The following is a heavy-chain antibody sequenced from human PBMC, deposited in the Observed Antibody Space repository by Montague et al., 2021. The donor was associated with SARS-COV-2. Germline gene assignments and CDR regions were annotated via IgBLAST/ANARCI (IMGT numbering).Heavy chain of an antibody. CDR3: VRAQVTIFGVLIMLPAAGAVDV. J-gene: IGHJ3*01. Sequence: SETLSLTCAVYGGSFTGYYWTWIRQPPGKGLEWIGEINHSGSSNYNPSLESRVTMSVDTSKNQFSLRLNSVSAADTAVYYCVRAQVTIFGVLIMLPAAGAVDVWGQGTTATVSS. V-gene: IGHV4-34*01. CDR2: INHSGSS. CDR1: GGSFTGYY. D-gene: IGHD3-3*01.